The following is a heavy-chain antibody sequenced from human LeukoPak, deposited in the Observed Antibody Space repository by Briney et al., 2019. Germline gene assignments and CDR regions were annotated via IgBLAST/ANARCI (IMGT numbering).Heavy chain of an antibody. Sequence: SETLSLTCAVYGGSFSGYYWSWIRQPPGKGLEWIGEINHSGSTNYNPSLKSRVTISVDTSKNQFSLKLSSVTAADTAVYYCARQRRVRGAKEVYYYYYYYMDVWGKGTTVTIPS. CDR2: INHSGST. V-gene: IGHV4-34*01. D-gene: IGHD3-10*01. J-gene: IGHJ6*03. CDR3: ARQRRVRGAKEVYYYYYYYMDV. CDR1: GGSFSGYY.